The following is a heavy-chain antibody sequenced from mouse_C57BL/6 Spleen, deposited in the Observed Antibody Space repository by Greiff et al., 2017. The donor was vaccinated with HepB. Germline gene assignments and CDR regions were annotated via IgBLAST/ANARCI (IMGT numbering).Heavy chain of an antibody. J-gene: IGHJ4*01. CDR1: GFTFSDAW. Sequence: EVQLQQSGGGLVQPGGSMKLSCAASGFTFSDAWMDWVRQSPEKGLEWVAEIRNKANNHATYYAESVKGRFTISRDDSKSSVYLQMNSLRAEDTGIYYCTRRRPYAMDYWGQGTSVTVSS. CDR2: IRNKANNHAT. V-gene: IGHV6-6*01. CDR3: TRRRPYAMDY.